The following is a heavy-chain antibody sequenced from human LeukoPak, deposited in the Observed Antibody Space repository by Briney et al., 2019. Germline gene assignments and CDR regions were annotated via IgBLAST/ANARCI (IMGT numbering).Heavy chain of an antibody. CDR3: ARSQYQLLAGVWFDP. CDR2: IYYSGST. D-gene: IGHD2-2*01. CDR1: GGSISSYY. Sequence: PSETLSLTCTVSGGSISSYYWSWIRQPPGKGLEWIGYIYYSGSTSYNPSLKSRVTISVDTSKNQFSLKLSSVTAADTAVYYCARSQYQLLAGVWFDPWGQGTLVTVSS. J-gene: IGHJ5*02. V-gene: IGHV4-59*01.